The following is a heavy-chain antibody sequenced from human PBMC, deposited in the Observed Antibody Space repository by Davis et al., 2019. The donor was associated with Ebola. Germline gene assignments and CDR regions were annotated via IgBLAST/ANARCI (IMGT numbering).Heavy chain of an antibody. CDR1: GCTFTSYG. V-gene: IGHV1-18*01. J-gene: IGHJ6*02. CDR3: ARDGGMVQGVIIGSPYYYYGMDV. Sequence: ASVKVSCKASGCTFTSYGISWVRQAPGQGLEWMGWISAYNGNTNYAQKLQGRVTMTTDTSTSTAYMELRSLRSDDTAVYYCARDGGMVQGVIIGSPYYYYGMDVWGQGTTVTVSS. D-gene: IGHD3-10*01. CDR2: ISAYNGNT.